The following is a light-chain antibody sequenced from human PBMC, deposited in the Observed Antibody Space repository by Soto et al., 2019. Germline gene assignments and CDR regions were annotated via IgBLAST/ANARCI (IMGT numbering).Light chain of an antibody. CDR1: QSVSSN. Sequence: EIAMTQSPATLSVSQEERATLSCRASQSVSSNLAWYQQKPGQATRLLIYGASTRATGIPARFSGSGSGTEFTLTISSLQSEDVAVYYCQQYKNWPETFGQGTKVEIK. CDR2: GAS. CDR3: QQYKNWPET. J-gene: IGKJ1*01. V-gene: IGKV3-15*01.